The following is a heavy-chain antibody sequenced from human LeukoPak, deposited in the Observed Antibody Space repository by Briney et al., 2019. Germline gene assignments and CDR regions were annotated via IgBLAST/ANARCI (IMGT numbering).Heavy chain of an antibody. CDR3: ARDRYYDSSGYYSPLDY. J-gene: IGHJ4*02. V-gene: IGHV4-34*01. Sequence: SETLSLTCAVYGGSFSGYYWSWIRQPPGKGLEWIGEINHSGSTNYNPSLKSRVTISVDTSKNQFSLKLSPVTAADTAVYYCARDRYYDSSGYYSPLDYWGQGTLVTVSS. CDR2: INHSGST. CDR1: GGSFSGYY. D-gene: IGHD3-22*01.